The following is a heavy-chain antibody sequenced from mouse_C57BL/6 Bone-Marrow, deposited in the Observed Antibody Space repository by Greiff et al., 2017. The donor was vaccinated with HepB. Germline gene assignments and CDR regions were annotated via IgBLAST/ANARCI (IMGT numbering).Heavy chain of an antibody. Sequence: EVKLQESGGGLVQPGGSLKLSCAASGFTFSDYYMYWVRQTPEKRLEWVAYISNGGGSTYYPDTVKGRFTISRDNAKNTLYLQMSRLKSEDTAMYYCARLRHYYGSSFFDYWGQGTTLTVSS. D-gene: IGHD1-1*01. CDR3: ARLRHYYGSSFFDY. J-gene: IGHJ2*01. CDR2: ISNGGGST. V-gene: IGHV5-12*01. CDR1: GFTFSDYY.